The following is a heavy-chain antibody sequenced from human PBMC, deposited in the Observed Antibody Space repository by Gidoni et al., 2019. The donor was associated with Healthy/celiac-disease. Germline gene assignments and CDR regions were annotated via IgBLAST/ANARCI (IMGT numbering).Heavy chain of an antibody. CDR1: GFTFSGSA. CDR3: TSRVGANY. J-gene: IGHJ4*02. V-gene: IGHV3-73*02. CDR2: IRSKANSYAT. D-gene: IGHD1-26*01. Sequence: EVQLVESGGGLVQPGGSLKLSCAASGFTFSGSAMQWVRQASGKGLEWVGRIRSKANSYATAYAASVKGRFTISRDDSKNTAYLQMNSLKTEDTAVYYCTSRVGANYWGQGTLVTVSS.